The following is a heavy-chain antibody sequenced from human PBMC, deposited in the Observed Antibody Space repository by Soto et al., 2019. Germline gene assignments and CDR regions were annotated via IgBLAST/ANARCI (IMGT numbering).Heavy chain of an antibody. V-gene: IGHV3-48*01. Sequence: GGSLRLSCAASGFTFSSYSMNWVRQAPGKGLEWVSYISSSSTTKYYADSVKGRFTISRDNAKNSLYLQMNSLRAEDTAVYYCARDYSSYGPFDYWGQGTLVTVS. CDR2: ISSSSTTK. CDR3: ARDYSSYGPFDY. CDR1: GFTFSSYS. D-gene: IGHD5-18*01. J-gene: IGHJ4*02.